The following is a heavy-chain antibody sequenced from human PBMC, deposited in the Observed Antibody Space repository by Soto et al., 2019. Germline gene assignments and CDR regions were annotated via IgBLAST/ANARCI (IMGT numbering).Heavy chain of an antibody. J-gene: IGHJ5*02. CDR3: AGVTVMWELLGWFDP. CDR2: TDYSGNT. CDR1: SDSISSYY. D-gene: IGHD1-26*01. Sequence: PSETLSLTCTVSSDSISSYYWIWIRQSPGKGLEWIGYTDYSGNTNYNPSLKSRVTISGDTSKNQFSLRLSSVTAADTAVYYCAGVTVMWELLGWFDPWGQGTLVTVSS. V-gene: IGHV4-59*08.